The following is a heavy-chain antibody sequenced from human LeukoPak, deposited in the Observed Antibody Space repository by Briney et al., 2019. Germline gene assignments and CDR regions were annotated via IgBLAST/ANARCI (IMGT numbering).Heavy chain of an antibody. J-gene: IGHJ4*02. D-gene: IGHD6-19*01. V-gene: IGHV3-7*01. CDR1: GFTFSSYW. Sequence: PGGSLRLSCAAPGFTFSSYWMSWVRQAPGKGLEWVANIKQDGSEKYYVDSVKGRFTISRDNAKNSLYLQMNSLRAEATAVYYCARSVYGAVAGTKDWGQGTLVTVSS. CDR2: IKQDGSEK. CDR3: ARSVYGAVAGTKD.